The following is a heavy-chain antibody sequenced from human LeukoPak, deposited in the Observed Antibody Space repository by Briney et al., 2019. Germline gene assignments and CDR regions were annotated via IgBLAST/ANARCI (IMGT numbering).Heavy chain of an antibody. CDR3: ARSGYSTPSGFDP. Sequence: GESLKISCKGSGYSFTSYWIGWVRQMPGKGLEWMGIIYPGNSDTRYSPSFQGQVTISADKSIRTAYLKWSSLKASDSAMYYCARSGYSTPSGFDPWGQGTLVTVSS. CDR2: IYPGNSDT. V-gene: IGHV5-51*01. CDR1: GYSFTSYW. D-gene: IGHD6-13*01. J-gene: IGHJ5*02.